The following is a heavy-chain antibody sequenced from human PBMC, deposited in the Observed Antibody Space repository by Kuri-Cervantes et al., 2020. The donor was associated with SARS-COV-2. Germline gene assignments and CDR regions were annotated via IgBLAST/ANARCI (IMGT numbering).Heavy chain of an antibody. J-gene: IGHJ4*02. D-gene: IGHD4-17*01. V-gene: IGHV1-8*01. CDR3: ARDGVKDDYGFSSY. CDR2: TNPNSGNT. Sequence: ASVKVSCKASGYTFTSYDINWVRQATGQGLEWMGWTNPNSGNTGYAQKFQGRVTMTRNTSISTAYMELSSLRSEDTAVYYCARDGVKDDYGFSSYWGQGTLVTVSS. CDR1: GYTFTSYD.